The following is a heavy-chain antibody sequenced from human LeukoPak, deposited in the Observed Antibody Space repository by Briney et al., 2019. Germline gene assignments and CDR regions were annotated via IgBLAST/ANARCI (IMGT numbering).Heavy chain of an antibody. CDR1: GGSIRSSSYY. J-gene: IGHJ4*02. D-gene: IGHD3-10*01. CDR3: ARLLWFGELSTSFDY. CDR2: IYYSGST. V-gene: IGHV4-39*01. Sequence: SETLSLTCTVSGGSIRSSSYYWGWIRQPPGKGVEWIGDIYYSGSTYYNPSFKSRVTISVDTSKNQFSLKMRSVTVADTAVYYCARLLWFGELSTSFDYWGQGTLVTVSS.